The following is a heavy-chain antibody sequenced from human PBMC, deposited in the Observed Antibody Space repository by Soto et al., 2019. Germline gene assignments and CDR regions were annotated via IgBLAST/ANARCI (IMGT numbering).Heavy chain of an antibody. D-gene: IGHD3-9*01. J-gene: IGHJ5*02. CDR3: ARDNDILTGYWWFDP. Sequence: EVQLVESGGGLVQSGGSLRLSCAASGFTFSSYWMSWVRQAPGKGLEWVANIKQDGSEKYYVDSVKGRFTISRDNAKNSLYLQMNSLRAEDTAVYYCARDNDILTGYWWFDPWGQGTLVTVSS. V-gene: IGHV3-7*03. CDR2: IKQDGSEK. CDR1: GFTFSSYW.